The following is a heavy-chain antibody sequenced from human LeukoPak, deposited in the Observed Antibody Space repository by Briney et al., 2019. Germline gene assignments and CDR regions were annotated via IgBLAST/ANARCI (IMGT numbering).Heavy chain of an antibody. D-gene: IGHD3-3*01. J-gene: IGHJ4*02. CDR3: ARTMATYYDFWSGWPDY. V-gene: IGHV1-18*01. Sequence: ASVKVSCKASGYTFTSYGISWVRQAPGQGLEWMGWISAYNGNTNYAQKLQGRVTMTTDTSTSTAYMELRSLRSDDTAVYYCARTMATYYDFWSGWPDYWGQGTRVTVSS. CDR2: ISAYNGNT. CDR1: GYTFTSYG.